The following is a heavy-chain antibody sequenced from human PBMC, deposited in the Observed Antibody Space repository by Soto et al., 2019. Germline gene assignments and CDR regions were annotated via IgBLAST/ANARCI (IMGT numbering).Heavy chain of an antibody. CDR1: GFTFSSYA. CDR3: TRGGYSYGYYYYGMDV. D-gene: IGHD5-18*01. CDR2: ISYDGSNK. J-gene: IGHJ6*02. V-gene: IGHV3-30-3*01. Sequence: GGSLRLSCAASGFTFSSYAMHWVRQAPGKGLEWVAVISYDGSNKYYADSVKGRFTISRDNSKNTLYLQMNSLRAEDTVVYYCTRGGYSYGYYYYGMDVWGQGTTVTVSS.